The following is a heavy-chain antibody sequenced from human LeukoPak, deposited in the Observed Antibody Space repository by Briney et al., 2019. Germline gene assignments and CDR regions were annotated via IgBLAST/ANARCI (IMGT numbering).Heavy chain of an antibody. CDR3: ARGGGSSWCLDC. CDR2: IWYDGSNK. CDR1: GFTFSSYG. Sequence: GRSLRLSCAASGFTFSSYGMHWVRQAPGKGLEWVAVIWYDGSNKYYADSVKGRFTISRDNSKNTLYLQMNSLRVEDTAVYCCARGGGSSWCLDCWGQGTLVTVSS. D-gene: IGHD6-13*01. V-gene: IGHV3-33*01. J-gene: IGHJ4*02.